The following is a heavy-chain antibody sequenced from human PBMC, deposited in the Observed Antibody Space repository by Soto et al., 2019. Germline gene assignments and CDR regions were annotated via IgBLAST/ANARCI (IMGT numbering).Heavy chain of an antibody. CDR2: IYYSGST. J-gene: IGHJ4*02. CDR1: GGSISSYY. D-gene: IGHD3-10*01. V-gene: IGHV4-59*01. CDR3: ARASYYYGSGRGYFDY. Sequence: PSETMSLTCTVSGGSISSYYWSWIRQPPGKGLEWIGYIYYSGSTNYNPSLKSRVTISVDTSKNQFSLKLSSVTAADTAVYYCARASYYYGSGRGYFDYWGQGTLVTVPQ.